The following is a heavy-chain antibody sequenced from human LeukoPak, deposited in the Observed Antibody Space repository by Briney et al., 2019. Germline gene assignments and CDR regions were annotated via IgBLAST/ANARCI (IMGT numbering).Heavy chain of an antibody. CDR2: ISSSGSTI. V-gene: IGHV3-48*03. J-gene: IGHJ4*02. Sequence: GGSLRLSCAASGFTFSSYEMNWVRQAPGKGLEWVSYISSSGSTIYYADSVKGRFTISRDNAKISLYLQMNSLRAEDTAVYYCASIYSAIGVDYWGQGTLVTVSS. CDR3: ASIYSAIGVDY. D-gene: IGHD2-2*01. CDR1: GFTFSSYE.